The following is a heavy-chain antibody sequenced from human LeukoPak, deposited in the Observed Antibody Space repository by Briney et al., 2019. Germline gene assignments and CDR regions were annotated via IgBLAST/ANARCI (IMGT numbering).Heavy chain of an antibody. CDR2: IYYSGST. D-gene: IGHD3-22*01. CDR1: GGSISSGDYY. CDR3: ARDDSYYYDSAPGP. Sequence: PSETLSLTCTVSGGSISSGDYYWSWIRQPPGEGLEWIGYIYYSGSTYYNPSLKSRVTISVDTSKNQFSLKLSSVTAADTAVYYCARDDSYYYDSAPGPWGQGTLVTVSS. J-gene: IGHJ5*02. V-gene: IGHV4-30-4*01.